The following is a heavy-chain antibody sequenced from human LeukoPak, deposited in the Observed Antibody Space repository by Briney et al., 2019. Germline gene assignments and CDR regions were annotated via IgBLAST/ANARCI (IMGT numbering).Heavy chain of an antibody. Sequence: GGSLRLSCAASGFTFSSYGMHWVRQAPGKGLEWVAFIRYDGSNKYYADSVKGRFTISRHNSKNTLYLQMNSLRAEDTAVYYCAKDLGHYYGSGGFDYWGQGTLVTVSS. D-gene: IGHD3-10*01. V-gene: IGHV3-30*02. J-gene: IGHJ4*02. CDR3: AKDLGHYYGSGGFDY. CDR2: IRYDGSNK. CDR1: GFTFSSYG.